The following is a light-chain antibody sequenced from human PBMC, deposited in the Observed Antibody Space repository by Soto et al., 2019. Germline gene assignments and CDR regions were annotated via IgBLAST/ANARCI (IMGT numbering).Light chain of an antibody. CDR2: DDS. J-gene: IGLJ3*02. V-gene: IGLV3-21*02. CDR1: NIGSKS. CDR3: RVWVISSDHWV. Sequence: SYELTQPPSVSVAPGQTARITCGGNNIGSKSEHWYQQKPGKAPVLVVYDDSDRPSRLPERFSGSNAGNTDTLAISRVEGGDEVGYDSRVWVISSDHWVFRGGAKGPS.